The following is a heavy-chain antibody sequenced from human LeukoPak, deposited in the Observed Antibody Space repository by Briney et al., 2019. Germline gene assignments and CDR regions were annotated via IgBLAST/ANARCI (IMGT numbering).Heavy chain of an antibody. CDR3: ARDVSSWYSDY. J-gene: IGHJ4*02. Sequence: QPGGSLRLSCAASGFTFNSHWMHWVRQAPGKGLVWVSRIKGDGISTDYADSVKGRFTISRDNAKNTVYLQMNSLRADDTAVYYCARDVSSWYSDYWGQGTLVTVSS. V-gene: IGHV3-74*01. D-gene: IGHD6-19*01. CDR1: GFTFNSHW. CDR2: IKGDGIST.